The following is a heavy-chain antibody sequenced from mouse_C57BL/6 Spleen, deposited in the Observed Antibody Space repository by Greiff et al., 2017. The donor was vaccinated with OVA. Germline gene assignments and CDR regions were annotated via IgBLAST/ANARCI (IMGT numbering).Heavy chain of an antibody. CDR1: GYAFSSSW. V-gene: IGHV1-82*01. J-gene: IGHJ2*01. D-gene: IGHD2-4*01. Sequence: QVQLQQSGPELVKPGASVKISCKASGYAFSSSWMNWVKQRPGKGLEWIGRIYPGDGDTNYNGKFKGKATLTADKSSSTAYMQLSSLTSEDSAVYFCARNYEYDEGEYYFDYWGQGTTLTVSS. CDR2: IYPGDGDT. CDR3: ARNYEYDEGEYYFDY.